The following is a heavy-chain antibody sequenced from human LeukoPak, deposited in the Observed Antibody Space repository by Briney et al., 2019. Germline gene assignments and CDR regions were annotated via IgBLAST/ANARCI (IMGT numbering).Heavy chain of an antibody. V-gene: IGHV3-11*04. CDR3: ARFPCSSTSCYGYYYYYYMDV. CDR2: ISSSGSTI. Sequence: GGSLRLSCAASGFTFSDYYMSWIRQAPGKGREWVSYISSSGSTIYYADSVKGRFTISRDNAKNSMYLQMNSLRAEDTAVYYCARFPCSSTSCYGYYYYYYMDVWGKGATVTVSS. D-gene: IGHD2-2*01. CDR1: GFTFSDYY. J-gene: IGHJ6*03.